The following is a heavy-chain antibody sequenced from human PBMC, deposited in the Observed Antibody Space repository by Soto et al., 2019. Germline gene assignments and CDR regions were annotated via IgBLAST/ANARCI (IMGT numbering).Heavy chain of an antibody. J-gene: IGHJ4*02. Sequence: GGSLRLSCAASGFTFSSYSMNWVRQAPGKGLEWVSSISSSSSYIYYADSVKGRFTISRDNAKNSLYLQMNSLRAEDTAVYYCARGPRLLRGTDYWGQGTLVTVSS. V-gene: IGHV3-21*01. CDR2: ISSSSSYI. D-gene: IGHD2-15*01. CDR1: GFTFSSYS. CDR3: ARGPRLLRGTDY.